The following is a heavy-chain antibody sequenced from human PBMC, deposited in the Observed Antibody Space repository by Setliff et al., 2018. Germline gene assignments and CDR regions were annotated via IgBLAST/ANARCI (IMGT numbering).Heavy chain of an antibody. CDR3: AREPNYYDSSGGFDY. CDR1: GGSISSSNYY. D-gene: IGHD3-22*01. V-gene: IGHV4-39*07. J-gene: IGHJ4*02. CDR2: IYHTGIT. Sequence: SETLSLTCNVSGGSISSSNYYWGWIRQPPGRGLEWIGNIYHTGITYHNPSLKSRVTISVDTSKNHFSLKLSSVTAADTAVYYCAREPNYYDSSGGFDYWGQGTLVTVSS.